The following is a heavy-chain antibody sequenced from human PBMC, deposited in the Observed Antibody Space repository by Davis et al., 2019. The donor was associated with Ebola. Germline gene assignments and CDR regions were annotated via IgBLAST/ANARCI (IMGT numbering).Heavy chain of an antibody. Sequence: AASVKVSCKASGYIFTTYAMHWVRQAPGQRLEWMGWVHGCNGNTKYSQRFQGRVTITTDTSASTAYLDLSSLRSDDTAVFYCARDAIDGVRAFYLEYWGQGTQVIVSS. V-gene: IGHV1-3*01. J-gene: IGHJ4*02. CDR3: ARDAIDGVRAFYLEY. D-gene: IGHD3-10*01. CDR2: VHGCNGNT. CDR1: GYIFTTYA.